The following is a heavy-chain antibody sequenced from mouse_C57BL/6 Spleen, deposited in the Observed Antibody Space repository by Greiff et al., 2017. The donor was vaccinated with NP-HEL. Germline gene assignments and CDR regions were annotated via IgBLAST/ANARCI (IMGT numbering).Heavy chain of an antibody. J-gene: IGHJ4*01. CDR2: INPSNGGT. CDR1: GYTFTSYW. V-gene: IGHV1-53*01. Sequence: VQLQQSGTELAKPGASVKLSCKASGYTFTSYWMHWVKQRPGQGLEWIGKINPSNGGTNYNEKFKSKATLTVDKSSSTAYMQLSSLTSEDSAVYYCARRGSSLYYYAMDYWGQGTSVTVSS. CDR3: ARRGSSLYYYAMDY. D-gene: IGHD1-1*01.